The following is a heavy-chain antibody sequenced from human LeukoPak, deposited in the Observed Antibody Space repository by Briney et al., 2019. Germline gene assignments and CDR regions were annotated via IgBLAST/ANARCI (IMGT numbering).Heavy chain of an antibody. CDR2: ISSSGNYI. CDR1: GFTFTSYS. V-gene: IGHV3-21*01. Sequence: PGGSLRLSCAASGFTFTSYSMNWVRQAPGKGLEWVSSISSSGNYIYYAYSVKGRFTISRDNARNSLYLQMNSLRAEDTAVYYCARGGRGTIIMIVVAALDYWGQGTLVTVSS. D-gene: IGHD3-22*01. J-gene: IGHJ4*02. CDR3: ARGGRGTIIMIVVAALDY.